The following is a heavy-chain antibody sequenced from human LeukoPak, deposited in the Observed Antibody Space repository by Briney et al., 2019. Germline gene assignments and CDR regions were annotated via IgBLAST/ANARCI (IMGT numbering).Heavy chain of an antibody. V-gene: IGHV3-48*03. CDR2: ISSSGSTI. Sequence: GGSLRPSCAASGFTFSSYEMNWVRQAPGKGLEWVSYISSSGSTIYYADSVKGRFTISRDNAKNSLYLQMNSLRAEDTAVYYCARDQYGPYFDYWGQGTLVTVSS. CDR3: ARDQYGPYFDY. J-gene: IGHJ4*02. D-gene: IGHD2-8*01. CDR1: GFTFSSYE.